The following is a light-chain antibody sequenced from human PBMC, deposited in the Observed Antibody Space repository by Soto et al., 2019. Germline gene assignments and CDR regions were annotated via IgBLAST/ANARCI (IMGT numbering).Light chain of an antibody. J-gene: IGKJ1*01. CDR3: QQRSNWPPRT. V-gene: IGKV3-11*01. Sequence: EIVLTQSPATLSLSPGERATLSCRASQSVSSYLAWYQQKPGQAPRLLIYDASNRATGIPARFSGSGSGTDFTLTISSLEPEDFAVYYCQQRSNWPPRTFGQGTKWIS. CDR2: DAS. CDR1: QSVSSY.